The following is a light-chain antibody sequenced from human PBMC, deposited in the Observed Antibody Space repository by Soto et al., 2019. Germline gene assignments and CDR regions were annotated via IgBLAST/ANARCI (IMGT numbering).Light chain of an antibody. CDR2: AAS. J-gene: IGKJ1*01. CDR1: QGIRND. CDR3: QQTYTTPRT. Sequence: AIQMTQSPSSLSASVGDRVTITCRASQGIRNDLGWYQQKPGKAPKLLIYAASSLQSGVPSRFSGSGSGTDFTLSVSSLQPEDFATYYCQQTYTTPRTFGQGTKVEIK. V-gene: IGKV1-6*01.